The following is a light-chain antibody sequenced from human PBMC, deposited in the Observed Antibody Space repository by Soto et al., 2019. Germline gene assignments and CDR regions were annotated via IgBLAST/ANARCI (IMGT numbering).Light chain of an antibody. V-gene: IGKV1-5*03. CDR2: KAS. CDR3: QQYNTYPLT. CDR1: QSISTW. Sequence: QMTQSPSTLSASVGDRVTITCRASQSISTWLAWNQQKPGKAPKLLIYKASSLEGGVPSRFGGSGSGTLFNITISSLHPDDFATYYCQQYNTYPLTFGGGTTVDIK. J-gene: IGKJ4*01.